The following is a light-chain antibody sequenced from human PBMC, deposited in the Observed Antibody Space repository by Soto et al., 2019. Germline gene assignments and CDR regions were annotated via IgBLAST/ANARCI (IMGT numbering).Light chain of an antibody. CDR1: RGAIGAYDY. Sequence: SGRTRPAYQSWSPGQSITIPCTRTRGAIGAYDYVYWFQQRPGEAPTVLISEINTRPSVVSKRFSVSMSGNTAYLTISGLQVEDEAEYFCVSFTTTSPHVSGTGTKVT. J-gene: IGLJ1*01. V-gene: IGLV2-14*01. CDR2: EIN. CDR3: VSFTTTSPHV.